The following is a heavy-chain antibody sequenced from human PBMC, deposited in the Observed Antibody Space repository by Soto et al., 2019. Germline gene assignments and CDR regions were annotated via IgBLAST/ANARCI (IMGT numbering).Heavy chain of an antibody. Sequence: QIQLVQSGAEVKKPGASVKVSCRASGYTFTGYYLHWVRQAPGQGLEWLGWVNPISGDTNYAQKFQDRVIMTRDRSITTFHMELSRLRSDDTAVYYCAREEGFRITMDRGRWFDPWGQGTLVTVSS. V-gene: IGHV1-2*02. CDR2: VNPISGDT. D-gene: IGHD3-10*01. CDR3: AREEGFRITMDRGRWFDP. J-gene: IGHJ5*02. CDR1: GYTFTGYY.